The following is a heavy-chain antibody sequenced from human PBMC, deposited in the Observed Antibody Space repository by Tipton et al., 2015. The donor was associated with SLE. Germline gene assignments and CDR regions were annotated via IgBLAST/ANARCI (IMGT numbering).Heavy chain of an antibody. J-gene: IGHJ4*02. CDR1: DGSIRSTNYY. CDR2: IFYTGST. CDR3: ARRLYRRPFGS. V-gene: IGHV4-39*07. D-gene: IGHD2/OR15-2a*01. Sequence: LRLSCTVSDGSIRSTNYYWGWIRQPPGKGLEWIGSIFYTGSTYYNPSLKSRISFSIDTSKHQFSLKLNSVTAADTAVYYCARRLYRRPFGSRGPGTLVTV.